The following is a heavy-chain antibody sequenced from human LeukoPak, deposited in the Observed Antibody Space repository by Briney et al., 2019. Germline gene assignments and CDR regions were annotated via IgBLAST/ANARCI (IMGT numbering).Heavy chain of an antibody. CDR3: ARGYGDSIHFDY. CDR1: GFTFSSYW. D-gene: IGHD4-17*01. CDR2: IKRDGSEK. Sequence: GGSLRLSCAASGFTFSSYWMSWVRQAPGKGLEWVANIKRDGSEKYYVDSVKGRFTISRDNAKNSLYLQMNSLRAKEAAVYYCARGYGDSIHFDYWGQGTLVTVSS. J-gene: IGHJ4*02. V-gene: IGHV3-7*04.